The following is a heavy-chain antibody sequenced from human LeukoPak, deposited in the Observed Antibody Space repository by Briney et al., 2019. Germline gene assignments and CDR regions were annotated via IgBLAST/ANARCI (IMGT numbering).Heavy chain of an antibody. D-gene: IGHD6-13*01. V-gene: IGHV7-4-1*02. CDR2: INTNTGNP. J-gene: IGHJ4*02. Sequence: ASVKVSCKASGYTFTSYAMNWVRRAPGHGLEWMGWINTNTGNPTYAQGFTGRFVFSLDTSVSTAYLQISSLKAEDTAVYYCARALGSRSSSWYYFDYWGQGTLVTVSS. CDR1: GYTFTSYA. CDR3: ARALGSRSSSWYYFDY.